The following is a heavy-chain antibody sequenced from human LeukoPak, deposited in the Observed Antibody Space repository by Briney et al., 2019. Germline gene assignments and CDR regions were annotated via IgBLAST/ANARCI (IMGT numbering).Heavy chain of an antibody. CDR2: INHSGST. V-gene: IGHV4-34*01. Sequence: PSETLSLTCAVDGGSFSGYYWSWIRQPPGKGLEWIGEINHSGSTNYNPSLKSRVTISVDASKTQFSLRLSSVTAADTAVYYCARGALITFGGVIVRGYYYYGMDVWDQGTTVTVYS. D-gene: IGHD3-16*02. J-gene: IGHJ6*02. CDR1: GGSFSGYY. CDR3: ARGALITFGGVIVRGYYYYGMDV.